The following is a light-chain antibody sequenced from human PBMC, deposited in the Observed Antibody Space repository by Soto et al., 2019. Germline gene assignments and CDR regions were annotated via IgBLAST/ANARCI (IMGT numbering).Light chain of an antibody. CDR1: SSDVGGYNY. J-gene: IGLJ3*02. CDR3: CSYAGNSLWV. Sequence: QSVLTQPRSVSGSPGQSVTISCTGTSSDVGGYNYVSWYQQHPGKAPKLVIYDVSKWPSGVPDRFSGSKSGNTASLTISGLQAEDEADYYCCSYAGNSLWVFGGGTQLTVL. CDR2: DVS. V-gene: IGLV2-11*01.